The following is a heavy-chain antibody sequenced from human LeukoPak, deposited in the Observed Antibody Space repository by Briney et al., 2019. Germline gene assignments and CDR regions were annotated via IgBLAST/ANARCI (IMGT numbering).Heavy chain of an antibody. CDR1: GLTLSDQF. CDR2: SRSKSRSHTT. Sequence: GGSLRLFCAASGLTLSDQFMDWVRQAPGKGLKGIGRSRSKSRSHTTEYAASVKGRFTISRDDSGNLVYLQMNSLITEDTAVYFCTRDGGSRGNTAFTIWGQGTEVTVSS. CDR3: TRDGGSRGNTAFTI. D-gene: IGHD2-15*01. J-gene: IGHJ3*02. V-gene: IGHV3-72*01.